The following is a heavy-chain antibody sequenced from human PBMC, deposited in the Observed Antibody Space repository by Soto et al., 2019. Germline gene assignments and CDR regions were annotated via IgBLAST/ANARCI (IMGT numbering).Heavy chain of an antibody. D-gene: IGHD6-6*01. CDR1: GYTFTSNG. CDR3: ARDKPQQIVGYNYYYGLDV. J-gene: IGHJ6*02. CDR2: ISGYNGDT. Sequence: QGQLVQSGGEVKKPGASVKVSCKASGYTFTSNGISWVRQAPGQGLEWMGWISGYNGDTDYAQKFQGTVTMTTDTSTSTAYMEVRSLRPDDTAVYYCARDKPQQIVGYNYYYGLDVWGQGTTVTVSS. V-gene: IGHV1-18*04.